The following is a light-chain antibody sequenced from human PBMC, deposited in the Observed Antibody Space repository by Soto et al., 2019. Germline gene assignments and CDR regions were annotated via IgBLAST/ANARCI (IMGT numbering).Light chain of an antibody. CDR3: QSYDSSLSGSV. V-gene: IGLV1-40*01. CDR1: SSNIGANYD. Sequence: QSVLTQPPSVSGAPGQRVTISCTGSSSNIGANYDVHWYQHLPGTAPKLLIYVNINRPSGVPDRFSGSKSGTSASLAITGLQAEDEADYYRQSYDSSLSGSVFGGGTKLTVL. J-gene: IGLJ3*02. CDR2: VNI.